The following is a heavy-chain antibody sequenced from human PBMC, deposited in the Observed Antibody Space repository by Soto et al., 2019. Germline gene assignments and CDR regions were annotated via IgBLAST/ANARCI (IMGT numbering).Heavy chain of an antibody. CDR1: GGSISSSSYY. CDR3: ARRTDYSDKYGGDY. Sequence: SETLSLTCTVSGGSISSSSYYWGWIRQPPGKGLEWIGSIYYSGSTYYNPSLKSRVTISVDTSKNQFSLKLSSVTAADTAVYYCARRTDYSDKYGGDYWGQGTLVTVSS. V-gene: IGHV4-39*01. J-gene: IGHJ4*02. CDR2: IYYSGST. D-gene: IGHD4-17*01.